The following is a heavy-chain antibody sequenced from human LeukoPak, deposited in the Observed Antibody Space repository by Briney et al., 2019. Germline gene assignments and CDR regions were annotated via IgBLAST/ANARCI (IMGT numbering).Heavy chain of an antibody. Sequence: PGGSLRLSCAASGFTFSSYWMSWFRQAPGKGLEWVANIKQDGSEKYYVDSVKGRFTISRDDAKNSLFLQMNSLRAEDTAVYYCVRVLAATPAFDYWGRGTLVTVSS. CDR1: GFTFSSYW. J-gene: IGHJ4*02. CDR3: VRVLAATPAFDY. D-gene: IGHD2-15*01. V-gene: IGHV3-7*04. CDR2: IKQDGSEK.